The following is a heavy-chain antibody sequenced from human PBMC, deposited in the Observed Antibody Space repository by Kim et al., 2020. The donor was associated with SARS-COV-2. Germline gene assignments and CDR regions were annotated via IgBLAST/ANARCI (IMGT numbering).Heavy chain of an antibody. V-gene: IGHV4-31*03. D-gene: IGHD2-2*01. CDR3: ARGQPLDY. CDR1: GGSIRSGGKF. Sequence: SETLSLTCSVSGGSIRSGGKFWTWIRQHPAKGLEWTGYISYSGNPHYSPSLRSRVSISLQTSENQFSLELTSVTAADTAVYYCARGQPLDYWGQGILVTVSS. J-gene: IGHJ4*02. CDR2: ISYSGNP.